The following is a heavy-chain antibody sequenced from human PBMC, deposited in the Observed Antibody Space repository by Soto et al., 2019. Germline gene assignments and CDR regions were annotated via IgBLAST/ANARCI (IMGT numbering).Heavy chain of an antibody. J-gene: IGHJ4*02. Sequence: QVQLQESGPGLVKHSQTLSLTCTVSGGSITSGGYYWSWIRQHPGKCLEWIGYIYYSGSTYHNPAHKRRLPISVDASKNQFSLKLRSVTAADTAVYYCARGGTVRSFDYWGEGTLVTVSS. CDR3: ARGGTVRSFDY. V-gene: IGHV4-31*03. D-gene: IGHD4-17*01. CDR1: GGSITSGGYY. CDR2: IYYSGST.